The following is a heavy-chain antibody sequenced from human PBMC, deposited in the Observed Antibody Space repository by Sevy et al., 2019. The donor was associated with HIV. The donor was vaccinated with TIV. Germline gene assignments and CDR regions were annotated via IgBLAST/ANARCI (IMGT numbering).Heavy chain of an antibody. Sequence: LTCAASEFTFSSHAVSWVRQAPGKGLEWVSAISGNGENRHYADSVRGRFTISRDNFKNTLYLQMNSLRAEDTALYYCARDGRGISAFDIWGQGTMVTVSS. CDR3: ARDGRGISAFDI. CDR1: EFTFSSHA. V-gene: IGHV3-23*01. CDR2: ISGNGENR. J-gene: IGHJ3*02. D-gene: IGHD3-3*02.